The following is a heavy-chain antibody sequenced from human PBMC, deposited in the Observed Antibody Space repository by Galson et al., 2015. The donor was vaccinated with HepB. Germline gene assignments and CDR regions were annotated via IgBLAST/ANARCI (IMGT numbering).Heavy chain of an antibody. V-gene: IGHV1-69*13. D-gene: IGHD6-6*01. J-gene: IGHJ6*02. Sequence: SVKVSCKASGGTFSSYAICWVRQAPGQGLEWMGGIIPIFGTANYAQKFQGRVTITADESTSTAYMELSSLRSEDTAVYYCASHEYSSSYYYYGMDVWGQGTTVTVSS. CDR1: GGTFSSYA. CDR2: IIPIFGTA. CDR3: ASHEYSSSYYYYGMDV.